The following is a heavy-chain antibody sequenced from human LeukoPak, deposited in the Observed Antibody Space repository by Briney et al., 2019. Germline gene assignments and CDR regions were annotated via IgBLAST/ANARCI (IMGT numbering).Heavy chain of an antibody. J-gene: IGHJ5*02. CDR1: GXSVSDDY. CDR3: ASGGYCTSISCYGS. Sequence: PGGSLRLSCAASGXSVSDDYMSWVRQAPGKGLEWVSIIYSGGSIDYADSVKGRFTISRDKSKNTLFLQMNSLRAEDTAVYYCASGGYCTSISCYGSWGQGTLVTVSS. V-gene: IGHV3-66*01. D-gene: IGHD2-2*01. CDR2: IYSGGSI.